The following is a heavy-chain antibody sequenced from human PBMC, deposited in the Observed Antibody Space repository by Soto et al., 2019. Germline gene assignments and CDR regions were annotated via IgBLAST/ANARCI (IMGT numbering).Heavy chain of an antibody. CDR2: IDPSGDT. V-gene: IGHV4-31*03. Sequence: QVQLQESGPGLVRPSQTLSLTCTVSGVSGTSGGYYWGWIRHCPGNGLEWIGYIDPSGDTNSIPPLYTRVAMSVDTSTKQFSLQLTSVTVAYTAIYYGTRDCGPPVTHGYDSWCQGILVTVSS. CDR1: GVSGTSGGYY. J-gene: IGHJ5*01. D-gene: IGHD4-4*01. CDR3: TRDCGPPVTHGYDS.